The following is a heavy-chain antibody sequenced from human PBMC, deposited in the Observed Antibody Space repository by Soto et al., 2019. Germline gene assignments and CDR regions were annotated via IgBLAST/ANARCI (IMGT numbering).Heavy chain of an antibody. CDR3: ARHADIAAAALL. V-gene: IGHV4-59*08. Sequence: SETLSLTCTVSGGSISSYYWSWIRQPPGKGLEWIGYIYYSGSTNYNPSLKSRVTISVDTSKNQFSLKLSSVTAADTAVYYCARHADIAAAALLWGQGTLVTVSS. CDR1: GGSISSYY. J-gene: IGHJ4*02. CDR2: IYYSGST. D-gene: IGHD6-13*01.